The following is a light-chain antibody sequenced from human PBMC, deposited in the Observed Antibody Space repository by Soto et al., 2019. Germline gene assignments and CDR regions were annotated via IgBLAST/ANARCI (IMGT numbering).Light chain of an antibody. V-gene: IGKV1-17*01. CDR3: QQYNSYSST. Sequence: IQMTQSPSSLSASLGDRVTITCRASQGITNDLGWYQQKKGKAPKXLIYDVSSLESGVPSRFSGSGYGTEFKLTISSLQTDDFATYYCQQYNSYSSTFGHGTKVDIK. CDR2: DVS. CDR1: QGITND. J-gene: IGKJ1*01.